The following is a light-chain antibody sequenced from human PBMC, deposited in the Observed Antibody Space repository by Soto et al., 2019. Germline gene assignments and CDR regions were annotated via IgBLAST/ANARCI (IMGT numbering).Light chain of an antibody. CDR3: QTHHTAPWT. J-gene: IGKJ1*01. V-gene: IGKV1-27*01. CDR2: GAS. Sequence: TQAPGTVSVSPGERATLSCRASQSFISSSLACYQQKHGKVPKLMMYGASTLPSGVPSRFSGSGSGTDFTLTISSLQAEAAATYSCQTHHTAPWTLRHGTKV. CDR1: QSFISSS.